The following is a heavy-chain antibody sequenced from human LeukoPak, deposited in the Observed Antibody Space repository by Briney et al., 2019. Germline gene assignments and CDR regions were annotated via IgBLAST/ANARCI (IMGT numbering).Heavy chain of an antibody. CDR2: IKEDGSEK. CDR1: GFTFSNYW. CDR3: ARDFRSGYYKGGDNY. J-gene: IGHJ4*02. Sequence: GGSLRLSCAVSGFTFSNYWMSWVRQAPGKGLEWVANIKEDGSEKNYVDSVKGRFTISRDNAKNSLFLQMNSLRAEDTAVYYCARDFRSGYYKGGDNYWGQGTLVTVSS. D-gene: IGHD3-22*01. V-gene: IGHV3-7*01.